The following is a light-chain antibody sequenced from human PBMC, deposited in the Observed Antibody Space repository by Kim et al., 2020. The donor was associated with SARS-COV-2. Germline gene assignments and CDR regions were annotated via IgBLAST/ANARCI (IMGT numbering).Light chain of an antibody. V-gene: IGKV3-20*01. Sequence: SPGERATLSCRASQIFSSNYLAWYQQKPGQAPRLLIYETSSRATGIPDRFTGSGSGTDFTLTISRLEPEDFAVYYCQLYGSSPPFTFGPGTKVDIK. J-gene: IGKJ3*01. CDR3: QLYGSSPPFT. CDR2: ETS. CDR1: QIFSSNY.